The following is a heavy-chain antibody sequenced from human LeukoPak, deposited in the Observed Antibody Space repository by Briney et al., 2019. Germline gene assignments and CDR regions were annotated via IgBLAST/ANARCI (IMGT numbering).Heavy chain of an antibody. J-gene: IGHJ5*02. CDR1: GFTFSSYA. CDR3: AKDMELAS. Sequence: GGSLRLSCAASGFTFSSYAMTWVRQAPGRGLEWVSLISSSGANAYYADSVKGRFTISRDNSKNTLYLQMNNLRGEDTAEYYCAKDMELASWGQGTLVTVSS. CDR2: ISSSGANA. V-gene: IGHV3-23*01. D-gene: IGHD1-26*01.